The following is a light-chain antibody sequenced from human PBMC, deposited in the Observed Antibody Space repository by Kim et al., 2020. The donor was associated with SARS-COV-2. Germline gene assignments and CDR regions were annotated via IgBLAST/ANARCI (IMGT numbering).Light chain of an antibody. CDR1: SSDIGAYDY. Sequence: QSALTQPASVSGSLGQSITISCTGTSSDIGAYDYVAWYQQHPGAAPKLVIYDVAFRPAGISHRFSGSKSGNTASLTISGLQAEDEGDYYCTSYTSANTLLFGGGTQLTVL. CDR2: DVA. J-gene: IGLJ3*02. CDR3: TSYTSANTLL. V-gene: IGLV2-14*03.